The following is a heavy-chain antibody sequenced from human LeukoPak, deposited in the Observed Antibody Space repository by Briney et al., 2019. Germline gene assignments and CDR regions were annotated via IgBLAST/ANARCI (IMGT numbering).Heavy chain of an antibody. J-gene: IGHJ5*02. V-gene: IGHV4-59*01. Sequence: SETLSLTCTVSRGSISSYYWSWIRQPPGKGLEWIGYIYYNGRTNYNPSLKSRFTISVDTSRNQFSLKLSSVTAADTAVYYCARVGSIVATIGNWFDPWGQGTPVTVSS. D-gene: IGHD5-12*01. CDR3: ARVGSIVATIGNWFDP. CDR2: IYYNGRT. CDR1: RGSISSYY.